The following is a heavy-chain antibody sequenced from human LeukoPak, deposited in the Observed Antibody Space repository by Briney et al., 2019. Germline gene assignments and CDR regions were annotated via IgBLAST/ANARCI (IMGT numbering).Heavy chain of an antibody. CDR3: AKDTSVYGDYAGGFDY. Sequence: GGALRLSCAVSGFTFFNTGMSWVRQAPGKGLEWVSAISGSGGSTYYADSVKGRFTISRDNSKNTLYLQMNSLRAEDTAVYSRAKDTSVYGDYAGGFDYWGQGTLVTVSS. CDR2: ISGSGGST. CDR1: GFTFFNTG. D-gene: IGHD4-17*01. V-gene: IGHV3-23*01. J-gene: IGHJ4*02.